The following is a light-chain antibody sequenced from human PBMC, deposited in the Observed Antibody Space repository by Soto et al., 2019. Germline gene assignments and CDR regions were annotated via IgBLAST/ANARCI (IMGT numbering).Light chain of an antibody. CDR2: EVT. CDR1: SSDVGDYNY. V-gene: IGLV2-14*01. CDR3: SSYTSSNTLV. Sequence: QSVLTQPASVSGSPGQSITISCTGTSSDVGDYNYVSWYQQHPAKAPKLLIFEVTNRPSGVSNRFSGSKSGNTASLTISGLQAEYEADNSCSSYTSSNTLVFGTGTKVTV. J-gene: IGLJ1*01.